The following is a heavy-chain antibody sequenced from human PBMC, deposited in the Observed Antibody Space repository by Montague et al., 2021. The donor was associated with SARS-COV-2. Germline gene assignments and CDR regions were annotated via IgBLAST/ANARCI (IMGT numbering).Heavy chain of an antibody. V-gene: IGHV4-4*02. D-gene: IGHD2-15*01. Sequence: SETLSLTCAVSGGSISSSNWWSWVRQPPGKGLEWIGEIYHSGSTNYNPSLKSRVTIPVDKSKNQFSLKLSSVTAADTAVYYCARDPDCSGGSCYYYFDYWGQGTLVTVSS. J-gene: IGHJ4*02. CDR3: ARDPDCSGGSCYYYFDY. CDR2: IYHSGST. CDR1: GGSISSSNW.